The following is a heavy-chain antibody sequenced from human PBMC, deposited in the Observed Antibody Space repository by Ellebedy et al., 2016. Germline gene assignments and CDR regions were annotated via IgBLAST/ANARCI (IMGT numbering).Heavy chain of an antibody. J-gene: IGHJ4*02. V-gene: IGHV1-69*10. Sequence: SVKVSCKASGGTLGSNGLTWVRQAPGQGLQWMGGIVPVLGVPKAAPEFQGRLTLTADMSTGTAYMELTGLTTEDTAVYYCARDPGYCNGGNCYCDLWGQGTLVTVSS. D-gene: IGHD2-15*01. CDR1: GGTLGSNG. CDR2: IVPVLGVP. CDR3: ARDPGYCNGGNCYCDL.